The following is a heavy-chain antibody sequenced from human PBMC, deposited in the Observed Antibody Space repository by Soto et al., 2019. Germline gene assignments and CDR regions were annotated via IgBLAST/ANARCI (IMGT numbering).Heavy chain of an antibody. Sequence: QVQLQQWGAGLLKPSETLSLTCAVYGGSFSGYYWSWIRQPPGKGLEWIGEINHSGSTNYNPSLKSRVTISVDTSKNQCSLKLSSVTAAGTAIYYCASGYGRNFDYWGQGTLVTVSS. V-gene: IGHV4-34*01. CDR2: INHSGST. CDR3: ASGYGRNFDY. D-gene: IGHD3-10*01. J-gene: IGHJ4*02. CDR1: GGSFSGYY.